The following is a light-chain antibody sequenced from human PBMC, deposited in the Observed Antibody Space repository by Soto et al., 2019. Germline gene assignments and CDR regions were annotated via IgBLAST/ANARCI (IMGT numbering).Light chain of an antibody. CDR2: KAS. Sequence: DIQMTQSPSTLSGSVGDRVTITCRASQTISSWLAWYQQKPGKAPKLLIYKASSLESGVPSRFSGSGSGTEFTLTISSLQPDDFATYYCQQYNSYSWTFGHGTTVDIK. J-gene: IGKJ1*01. CDR1: QTISSW. CDR3: QQYNSYSWT. V-gene: IGKV1-5*03.